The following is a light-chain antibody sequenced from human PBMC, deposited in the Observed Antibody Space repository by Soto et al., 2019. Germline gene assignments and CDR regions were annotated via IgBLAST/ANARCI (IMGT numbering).Light chain of an antibody. CDR2: AAS. J-gene: IGKJ1*01. CDR1: QGIRDD. Sequence: DIQMTQSPSTLSGSVGDRVTITCRASQGIRDDLGWYQQKPGKAPKLLIYAASSLQSGVPSRFSGSGSGTDFTLTISSLQPEDFATYYCQQSYSTPPTFGQGTKVDIK. V-gene: IGKV1-39*01. CDR3: QQSYSTPPT.